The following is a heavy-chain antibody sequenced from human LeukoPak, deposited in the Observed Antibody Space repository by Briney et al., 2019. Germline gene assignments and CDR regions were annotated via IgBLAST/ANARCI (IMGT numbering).Heavy chain of an antibody. Sequence: AGGSLRLSCAASGFTFSSYGMHWLRQAPGKGLEWVAFIRYDGSNKYYADSVKGRFTISRDNSKNTLYLQMNSLRAEDTAVYYCAKMESIAVAGDAFDIWGQGTMVTVSS. V-gene: IGHV3-30*02. J-gene: IGHJ3*02. D-gene: IGHD6-19*01. CDR2: IRYDGSNK. CDR1: GFTFSSYG. CDR3: AKMESIAVAGDAFDI.